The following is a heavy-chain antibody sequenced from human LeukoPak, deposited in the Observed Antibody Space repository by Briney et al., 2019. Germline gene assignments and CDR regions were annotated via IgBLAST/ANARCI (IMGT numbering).Heavy chain of an antibody. Sequence: ASVKVSCKASGGSFSSYVINWVRQAHGQGLEWMGRIIPTLAIANYAQKFQGRVTITADKSTSTAYMELSSLRDEDTAVYYCARAAPYSSSFKYFQHWGQGTLVTVSS. CDR2: IIPTLAIA. CDR1: GGSFSSYV. J-gene: IGHJ1*01. CDR3: ARAAPYSSSFKYFQH. D-gene: IGHD6-13*01. V-gene: IGHV1-69*04.